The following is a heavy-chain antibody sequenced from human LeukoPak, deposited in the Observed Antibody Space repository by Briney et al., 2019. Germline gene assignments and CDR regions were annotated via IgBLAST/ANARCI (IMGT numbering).Heavy chain of an antibody. CDR1: GGSIRGYY. Sequence: SETLSLTCTVSGGSIRGYYCSWVRQTPGKGLEWIGYVYDSGSNNYTPSPKSRVTISMDTSKNQFSLHLRSVTAADTAVYYCVRHEGIGDSGNYYFHSWGQGALVTVSS. V-gene: IGHV4-59*08. CDR3: VRHEGIGDSGNYYFHS. J-gene: IGHJ4*02. CDR2: VYDSGSN. D-gene: IGHD5-12*01.